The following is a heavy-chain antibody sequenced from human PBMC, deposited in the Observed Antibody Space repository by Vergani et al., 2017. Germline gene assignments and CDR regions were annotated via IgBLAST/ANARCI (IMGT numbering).Heavy chain of an antibody. CDR1: GFTFSSYG. CDR3: AKVGGCYDNSGYYLLDY. D-gene: IGHD3-22*01. V-gene: IGHV3-30*18. J-gene: IGHJ4*02. CDR2: ISYDGSNK. Sequence: QVQLVESGGGVVQPGRSLRLSCAASGFTFSSYGMHWVRQAPGKGLEWVAVISYDGSNKYYADSVKGRFTISRDNSKNTLYLQMNSLRAEDTAVYYCAKVGGCYDNSGYYLLDYWGQGTLVTVSS.